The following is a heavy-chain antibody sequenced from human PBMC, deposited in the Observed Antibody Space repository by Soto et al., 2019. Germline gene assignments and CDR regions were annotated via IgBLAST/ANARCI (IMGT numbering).Heavy chain of an antibody. Sequence: ASVKVSCKASGYTFTSYAMHWARQAPGQRLEWMGWINAGNGNTKYSRKFQGRVTITRDTSASTAYMELSSLRSEDTAVHYCAREGWGVGATKVYYYGMDVWGQGTTVTVSS. D-gene: IGHD1-26*01. V-gene: IGHV1-3*01. J-gene: IGHJ6*02. CDR2: INAGNGNT. CDR1: GYTFTSYA. CDR3: AREGWGVGATKVYYYGMDV.